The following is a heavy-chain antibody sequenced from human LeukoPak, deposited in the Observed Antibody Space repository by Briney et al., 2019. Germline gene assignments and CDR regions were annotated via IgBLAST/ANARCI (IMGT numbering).Heavy chain of an antibody. J-gene: IGHJ4*02. CDR1: GFTFSSYA. D-gene: IGHD3-22*01. CDR2: ISGSGGST. CDR3: AKDPPVPLHSSGYMDQQKADY. V-gene: IGHV3-23*01. Sequence: GGSLRLSCAASGFTFSSYAMSWVRQAPGKGLEWVSAISGSGGSTYYADSVKGRFTISRDNSKNTLYLQMNSLRAEDTAVYYCAKDPPVPLHSSGYMDQQKADYWGQGTLVAVSS.